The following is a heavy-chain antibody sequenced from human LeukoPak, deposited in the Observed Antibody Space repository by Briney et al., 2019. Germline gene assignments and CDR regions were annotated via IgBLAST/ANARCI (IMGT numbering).Heavy chain of an antibody. V-gene: IGHV4-61*02. CDR1: GDSISSGNYY. D-gene: IGHD3-16*01. CDR2: IYTSGST. CDR3: ARAGFVAFDI. Sequence: PSETLSLTCTVSGDSISSGNYYWSWIRQPAGKGLEWIGRIYTSGSTNYIPSLKSRVTMSVDTSKNQFSLKLSSVTAADTAVYYCARAGFVAFDIWGQGTMVTVSS. J-gene: IGHJ3*02.